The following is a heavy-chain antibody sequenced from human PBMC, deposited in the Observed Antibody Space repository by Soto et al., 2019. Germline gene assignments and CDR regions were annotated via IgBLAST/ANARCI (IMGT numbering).Heavy chain of an antibody. Sequence: ESLSLTCSVYGASFSGYYWSWIRQPPGKGLEWIGEINHSGSTNYNPSLKSRVTISVDTSKNQFSLKLSSVTAADTAVYYCARSRYYYGSGSYYYYYYGMDVWGQGTTVTVS. D-gene: IGHD3-10*01. J-gene: IGHJ6*02. CDR1: GASFSGYY. V-gene: IGHV4-34*01. CDR2: INHSGST. CDR3: ARSRYYYGSGSYYYYYYGMDV.